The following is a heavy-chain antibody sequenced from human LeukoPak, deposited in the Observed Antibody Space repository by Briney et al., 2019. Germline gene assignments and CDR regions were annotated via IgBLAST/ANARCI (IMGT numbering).Heavy chain of an antibody. CDR3: ARKSTARATSESDY. CDR2: INPNSGGT. CDR1: GYTFTGYY. V-gene: IGHV1-2*02. Sequence: ASVKVSCKASGYTFTGYYMHWVRQAPGQGLEWMGWINPNSGGTNYAQKFQGRVTMTRDTSISTAYMELSRLTSDDTAVYYCARKSTARATSESDYWGQGTLVTVSS. D-gene: IGHD6-6*01. J-gene: IGHJ4*02.